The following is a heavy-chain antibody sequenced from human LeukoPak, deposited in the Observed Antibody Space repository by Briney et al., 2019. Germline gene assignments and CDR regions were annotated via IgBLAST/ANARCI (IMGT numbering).Heavy chain of an antibody. V-gene: IGHV3-21*01. CDR2: ISSSSSYI. CDR1: GFTFSSYS. D-gene: IGHD3-22*01. CDR3: ARGGRYDSSASQFEFDY. Sequence: PGGSLRLSCAASGFTFSSYSMNWVRQAPGKGLEWVSSISSSSSYIYYADSVKGRFTISRDNAKNSLYLQMNSLRAEDTAVYYCARGGRYDSSASQFEFDYWGQGTLVTVSS. J-gene: IGHJ4*02.